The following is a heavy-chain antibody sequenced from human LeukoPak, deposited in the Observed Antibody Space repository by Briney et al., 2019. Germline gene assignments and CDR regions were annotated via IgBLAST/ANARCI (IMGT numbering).Heavy chain of an antibody. Sequence: SETLSLTCTVSGGSLTSYYWGWTRQPPGKGLQWPGYIYYSGSVTYNPSLKSRVTISVDTSKNQFSLNLSSVTAADTAVYYCARLGSYFDYWGQGTQVTVSS. V-gene: IGHV4-59*08. CDR1: GGSLTSYY. CDR3: ARLGSYFDY. J-gene: IGHJ4*02. CDR2: IYYSGSV.